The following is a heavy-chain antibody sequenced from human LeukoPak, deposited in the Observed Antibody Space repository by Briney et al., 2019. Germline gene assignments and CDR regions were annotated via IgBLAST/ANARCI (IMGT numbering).Heavy chain of an antibody. CDR2: IYYSGST. J-gene: IGHJ4*02. CDR1: GGPISSGGYY. V-gene: IGHV4-31*03. Sequence: SETLSLTCTVSGGPISSGGYYWSWIRQHPGKGLEWIGYIYYSGSTYYNPSLKSRVTISVDTSKNQFSLKLSSVTAADTAVYYCATVTTGYFDYWGQGTLVTVSS. D-gene: IGHD4-17*01. CDR3: ATVTTGYFDY.